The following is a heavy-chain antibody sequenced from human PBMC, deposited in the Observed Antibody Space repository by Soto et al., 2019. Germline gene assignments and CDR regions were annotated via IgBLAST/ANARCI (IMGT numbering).Heavy chain of an antibody. CDR3: XXXXXXXXXXXGYYYYGMDV. CDR1: GGTFSSYA. J-gene: IGHJ6*02. Sequence: QVQLVQSGAEVKKPGSSVKVSCKASGGTFSSYAISWVRQAPGQGLEWMGGIIPIFGTANYAQKFQGRVTITADESTSTAYMELSXXXXXXXXXXXXXXXXXXXXXXXGYYYYGMDVWGQGTTVTVSS. V-gene: IGHV1-69*01. CDR2: IIPIFGTA.